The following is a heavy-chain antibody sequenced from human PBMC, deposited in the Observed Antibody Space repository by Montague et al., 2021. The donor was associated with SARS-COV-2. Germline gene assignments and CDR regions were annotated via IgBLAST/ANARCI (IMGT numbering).Heavy chain of an antibody. D-gene: IGHD3-10*01. CDR1: GFSLTSTAVG. CDR3: TRRQGFGELFDY. V-gene: IGHV2-5*02. J-gene: IGHJ4*02. Sequence: PALVKPTQTLTLTCTFSGFSLTSTAVGVGWIRQPPGKALEWLALIYWDDDKRYSPSLKSRLTISKDTSRNQVVLTMANMDPEDTATYYCTRRQGFGELFDYWGQGTLVTVSS. CDR2: IYWDDDK.